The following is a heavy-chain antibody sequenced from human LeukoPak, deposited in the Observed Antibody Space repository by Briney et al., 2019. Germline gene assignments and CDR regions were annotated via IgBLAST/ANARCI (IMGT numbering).Heavy chain of an antibody. Sequence: PGGSLRLSCAASGFTCGTYSMNWVRQAPGKGLEWVAYISRSVDTIYYADSVKGRFTISRDNAKNSLYLQMNSLRAEDTAVYYCAREEVVVPAAIRGGPFDYWGQGTLVTVSS. CDR1: GFTCGTYS. D-gene: IGHD2-2*02. J-gene: IGHJ4*02. CDR2: ISRSVDTI. V-gene: IGHV3-48*04. CDR3: AREEVVVPAAIRGGPFDY.